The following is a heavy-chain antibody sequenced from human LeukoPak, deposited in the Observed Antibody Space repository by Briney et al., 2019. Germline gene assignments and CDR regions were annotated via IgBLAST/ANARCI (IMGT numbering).Heavy chain of an antibody. CDR2: TSGGGGST. J-gene: IGHJ4*02. V-gene: IGHV3-23*01. Sequence: PGGSLTLSCAASGFIFTSYAMSWVREAPGQGLVGVSDTSGGGGSTFYAGSVKGRFTISRDNSKNTLYLQMNSLRAEDTAVYYCAKDLYCSSTRCSFDYWGQGTLVTVSS. CDR3: AKDLYCSSTRCSFDY. D-gene: IGHD2-2*01. CDR1: GFIFTSYA.